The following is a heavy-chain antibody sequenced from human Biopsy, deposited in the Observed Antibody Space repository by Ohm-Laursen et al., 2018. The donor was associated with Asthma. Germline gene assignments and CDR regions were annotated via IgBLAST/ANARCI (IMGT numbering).Heavy chain of an antibody. CDR1: SGSGGYMRSGNYY. V-gene: IGHV4-39*07. CDR2: ISHSGST. Sequence: SQTLSLTCSLSSGSGGYMRSGNYYWGWIRQPPGKGLERIGEISHSGSTNYNPSLQSRVSLTVDKSKNQFSLTVRSVAASDTAVYYCANYGDGSSWGQGTLVTVSS. CDR3: ANYGDGSS. D-gene: IGHD4-17*01. J-gene: IGHJ4*02.